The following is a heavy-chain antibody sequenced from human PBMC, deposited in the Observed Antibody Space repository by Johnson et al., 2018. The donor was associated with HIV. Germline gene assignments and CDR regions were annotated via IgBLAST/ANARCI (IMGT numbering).Heavy chain of an antibody. V-gene: IGHV3-30*18. CDR3: AKGAGSSWGSDAFDI. CDR2: ISYDGSNK. D-gene: IGHD6-13*01. Sequence: QVQLVESGGGVVQPGRSLRLSCAASGFTFSSYGMHWVRQAPGKGLEWVAVISYDGSNKYYADSVKGRFTISRDNAKNSLYLQMNSLRAEDTALYYCAKGAGSSWGSDAFDIWGQGTMVTVSS. CDR1: GFTFSSYG. J-gene: IGHJ3*02.